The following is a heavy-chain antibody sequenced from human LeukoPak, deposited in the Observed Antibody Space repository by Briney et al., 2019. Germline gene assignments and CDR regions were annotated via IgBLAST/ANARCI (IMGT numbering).Heavy chain of an antibody. Sequence: PGGSLRLSCAASGFTFSSYAMSWVRQAPGKGLEWVSAISGRDDSTYYADSVKGRFTFSRDNSKNTLYLQINSLRAEDTAVYYCEATLVVITLTLDYWGQGTLATVSS. CDR1: GFTFSSYA. V-gene: IGHV3-23*01. D-gene: IGHD3-22*01. CDR2: ISGRDDST. CDR3: EATLVVITLTLDY. J-gene: IGHJ4*02.